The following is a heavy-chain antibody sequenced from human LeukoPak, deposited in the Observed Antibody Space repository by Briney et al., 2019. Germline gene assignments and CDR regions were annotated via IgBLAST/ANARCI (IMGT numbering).Heavy chain of an antibody. D-gene: IGHD6-13*01. Sequence: GGSLRLSCAASRFTFSNYWMSWVRQAPGKGLEWGANIKQDGGEKNYVDSVKGRFTISRDNAKNSLYLQMNSLRVEDTAVYYCARGPHSSNFYFFDYWGQGTLVTVSS. J-gene: IGHJ4*02. CDR3: ARGPHSSNFYFFDY. V-gene: IGHV3-7*05. CDR2: IKQDGGEK. CDR1: RFTFSNYW.